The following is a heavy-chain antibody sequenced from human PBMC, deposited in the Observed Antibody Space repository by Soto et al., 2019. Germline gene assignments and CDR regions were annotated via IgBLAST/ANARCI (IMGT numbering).Heavy chain of an antibody. D-gene: IGHD6-19*01. CDR2: IKPKSEGETA. CDR1: RFNFSAAW. CDR3: ATVPDSSGPT. V-gene: IGHV3-15*07. Sequence: EMQLVQSGGGLVKPGGSLRLSCVASRFNFSAAWLNWIRQAPGKGLEWVGRIKPKSEGETADYTAPVRGRFTISRDDSQNTLHLQMDSLKTEDAAVYYCATVPDSSGPTWGLGVLVTVSS. J-gene: IGHJ4*02.